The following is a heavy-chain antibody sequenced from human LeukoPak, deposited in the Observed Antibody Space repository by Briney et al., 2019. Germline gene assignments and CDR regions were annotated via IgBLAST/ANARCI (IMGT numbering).Heavy chain of an antibody. V-gene: IGHV4-4*07. D-gene: IGHD6-13*01. Sequence: PSETLSLTCTVSGGSISSYYWSWIRLPAGKGLEWIGRIYTSGSTNYNPSLKSRVTMSVDTSKNQFSLKLSSVTAADTAVYYCARDALIAAAGNNWFDPWGQGTLVTVSS. J-gene: IGHJ5*02. CDR2: IYTSGST. CDR3: ARDALIAAAGNNWFDP. CDR1: GGSISSYY.